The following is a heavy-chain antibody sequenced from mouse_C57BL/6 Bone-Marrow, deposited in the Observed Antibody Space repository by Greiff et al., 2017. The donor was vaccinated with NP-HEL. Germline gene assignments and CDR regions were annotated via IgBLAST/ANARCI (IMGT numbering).Heavy chain of an antibody. D-gene: IGHD1-1*01. CDR1: GYTFTDYY. Sequence: VKLQESGAELVRPGASVKLSCKASGYTFTDYYINWVKQRPGQGLEWIARIYPGSGNTYYNEKFKGKATLTAEKSSSTAYMQLSSLTSEDSAVYFCARGNGSSFYWYFEVWGTGTTVTVSS. CDR3: ARGNGSSFYWYFEV. J-gene: IGHJ1*03. CDR2: IYPGSGNT. V-gene: IGHV1-76*01.